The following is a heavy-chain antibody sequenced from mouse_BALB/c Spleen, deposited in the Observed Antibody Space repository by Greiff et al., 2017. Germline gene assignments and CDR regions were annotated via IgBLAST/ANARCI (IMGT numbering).Heavy chain of an antibody. V-gene: IGHV5-17*02. CDR1: GFTFSSFG. D-gene: IGHD2-4*01. Sequence: EVKVVESGGGLVQPGGSRKLSCAASGFTFSSFGMHWVRQAPEKGLEWVAYISSGSSTIYYADTVKGRFTISRDNPKNTLFLQMTSLRSEDTAMYYCARSDDYDPFAYWGQGTLVTVSA. CDR3: ARSDDYDPFAY. J-gene: IGHJ3*01. CDR2: ISSGSSTI.